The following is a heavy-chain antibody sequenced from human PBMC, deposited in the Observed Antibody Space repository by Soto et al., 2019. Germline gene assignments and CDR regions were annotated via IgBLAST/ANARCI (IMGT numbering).Heavy chain of an antibody. Sequence: SVKVSFKGSGHTFITYGISWVRQAPGHGLEWMGGIIPMFGTANYAQKFQGRVTFIADKSTSTVYMELSSLRPEDTALYYCARDPSKYNWNDWGAFDIWGQGTMVTVSS. V-gene: IGHV1-69*06. D-gene: IGHD1-20*01. J-gene: IGHJ3*02. CDR1: GHTFITYG. CDR3: ARDPSKYNWNDWGAFDI. CDR2: IIPMFGTA.